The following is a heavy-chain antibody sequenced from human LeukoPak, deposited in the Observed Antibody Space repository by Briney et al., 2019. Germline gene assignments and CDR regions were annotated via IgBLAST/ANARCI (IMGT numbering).Heavy chain of an antibody. D-gene: IGHD3-22*01. CDR2: ISAYNGNT. CDR1: GCTFTSYG. J-gene: IGHJ4*02. Sequence: GASVKVSCKASGCTFTSYGISWVRQAPGQGLEWMGWISAYNGNTNYAQKLQGRVTMTTDTSTSTAYMELRSLRSDDTAVYYCARDCRSAHFYDSSGSYFDYWGQGTLVTVSS. CDR3: ARDCRSAHFYDSSGSYFDY. V-gene: IGHV1-18*01.